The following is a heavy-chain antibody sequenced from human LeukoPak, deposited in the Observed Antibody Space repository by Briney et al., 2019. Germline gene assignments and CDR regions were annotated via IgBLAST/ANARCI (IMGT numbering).Heavy chain of an antibody. CDR1: GCTFSNAW. CDR3: TTRVRYCGGDCYPLDY. J-gene: IGHJ4*02. D-gene: IGHD2-21*02. V-gene: IGHV3-15*01. CDR2: IKSKTDGGTT. Sequence: GGSLRLSCAASGCTFSNAWMTWVRQTPGKGLEWVGRIKSKTDGGTTDYAAPVKGRFTISRDDSQNTLYLQMNSLKTDDTALYYCTTRVRYCGGDCYPLDYWGQGTLVTVSS.